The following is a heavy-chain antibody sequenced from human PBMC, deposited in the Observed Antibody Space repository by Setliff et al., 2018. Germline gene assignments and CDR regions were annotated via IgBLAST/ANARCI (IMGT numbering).Heavy chain of an antibody. CDR2: IGHTGSI. J-gene: IGHJ5*02. Sequence: SETLSLTCTVSGYSISSGYIWGWIRQPPGKGLEWVGNIGHTGSINYNPSLKSRLTISRDTSKNQVSLKLNSVTATDTAVYYCARDLGHCGDSDHWGQGILVTVSS. CDR1: GYSISSGYI. V-gene: IGHV4-38-2*02. D-gene: IGHD2-21*02. CDR3: ARDLGHCGDSDH.